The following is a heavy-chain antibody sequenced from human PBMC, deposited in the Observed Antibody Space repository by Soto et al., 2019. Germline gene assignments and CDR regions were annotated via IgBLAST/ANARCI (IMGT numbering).Heavy chain of an antibody. Sequence: QVQLVQSGAEVKKPGSSVKVSCKASGGTFSSYTISWVRQAPGQGLEWMGRIIPILGIANYAQKFQGRVTITADKSTSTAYMELSSLRSEDTAVYYCARDVDSSGYYPYYFDYWGQGTLVTVSS. D-gene: IGHD3-22*01. CDR3: ARDVDSSGYYPYYFDY. CDR2: IIPILGIA. J-gene: IGHJ4*02. CDR1: GGTFSSYT. V-gene: IGHV1-69*08.